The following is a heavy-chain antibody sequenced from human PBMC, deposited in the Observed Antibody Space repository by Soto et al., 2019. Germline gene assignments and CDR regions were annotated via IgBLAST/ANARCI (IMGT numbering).Heavy chain of an antibody. CDR1: GGTFSSYA. V-gene: IGHV1-69*01. D-gene: IGHD4-17*01. Sequence: QVQLVQSGAEVKKPGSSVKVSCKASGGTFSSYAISWVRQAPGQGLEWMGGIIPIFGTANYAQKFQGRVTITADESTSTAYMELSSLRSEDTAVYYCARDPTTVVPPWSFLGWFDPWGQGTLVTVSS. J-gene: IGHJ5*02. CDR3: ARDPTTVVPPWSFLGWFDP. CDR2: IIPIFGTA.